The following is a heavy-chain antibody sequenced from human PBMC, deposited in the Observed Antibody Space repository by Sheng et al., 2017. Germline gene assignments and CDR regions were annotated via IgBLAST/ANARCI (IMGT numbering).Heavy chain of an antibody. CDR1: GFTFSSYS. V-gene: IGHV3-21*01. J-gene: IGHJ6*03. D-gene: IGHD2-2*01. Sequence: EVQLVESGGGLVKPGGSLRLSCAASGFTFSSYSMNWVRQAPGKGLEWVSSISSSSYIYYADSVKGRFTISRDNAKNSLYLQMNSLRAEDTAVYYCARAGYQLLGYYYYYMDVWGQGTTVTVSS. CDR2: ISSSSYI. CDR3: ARAGYQLLGYYYYYMDV.